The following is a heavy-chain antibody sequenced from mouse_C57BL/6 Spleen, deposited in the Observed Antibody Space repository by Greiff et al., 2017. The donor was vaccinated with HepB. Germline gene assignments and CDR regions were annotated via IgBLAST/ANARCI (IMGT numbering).Heavy chain of an antibody. Sequence: EVMLVESGGGLVKPGGSLKLSCAASGFTFSDYGMHWVRQAPEKGLEWVAYISSGSSTIYYADTVKGRFTISRDNAKNTLFLQMTSLRSEDTAMYYCARSLYSNYEGVYAMDYWGQGTSVTVSS. CDR3: ARSLYSNYEGVYAMDY. J-gene: IGHJ4*01. V-gene: IGHV5-17*01. CDR1: GFTFSDYG. CDR2: ISSGSSTI. D-gene: IGHD2-5*01.